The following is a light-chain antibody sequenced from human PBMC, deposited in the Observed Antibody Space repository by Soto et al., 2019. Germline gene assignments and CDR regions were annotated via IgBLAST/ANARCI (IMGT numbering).Light chain of an antibody. CDR1: QSVSRY. CDR2: DAS. Sequence: EIVLTQSPATLSLSPGERATLSCRASQSVSRYLVWYQQKPGQAPRLLIYDASNRATGIPARFSGSGSGTDVTLTISSLEPEDFAVYYCQQRGNWPRTFGQGTKLEIK. J-gene: IGKJ2*01. V-gene: IGKV3-11*01. CDR3: QQRGNWPRT.